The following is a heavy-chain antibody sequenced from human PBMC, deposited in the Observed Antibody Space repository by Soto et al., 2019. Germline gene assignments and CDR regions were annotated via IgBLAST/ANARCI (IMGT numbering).Heavy chain of an antibody. Sequence: GGSLRLSCAASGFTFSSYAMHWVRQAPGKGLEWVAVISYDGSNKYYADSVKGRFTISRDNSKNTLYLQMNSLRAEDTAVYYCARDEPRYYYGSGSYYDWGQGTLVTVSS. CDR3: ARDEPRYYYGSGSYYD. CDR1: GFTFSSYA. V-gene: IGHV3-30-3*01. CDR2: ISYDGSNK. D-gene: IGHD3-10*01. J-gene: IGHJ4*02.